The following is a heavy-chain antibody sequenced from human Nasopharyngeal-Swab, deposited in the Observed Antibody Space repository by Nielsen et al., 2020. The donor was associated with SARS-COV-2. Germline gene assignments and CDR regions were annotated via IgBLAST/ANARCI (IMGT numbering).Heavy chain of an antibody. CDR1: GYSFRTYG. V-gene: IGHV3-23*01. CDR3: VRDTPAMFAY. Sequence: GESLKISCVASGYSFRTYGMSWVRQAPGKGLEWVAAIVGSGDISGSGGNTYYADSVKGRFTISRDNAKNSLYLQMNSLRAEDTAVYYCVRDTPAMFAYWGQGTLVTVSS. J-gene: IGHJ4*02. CDR2: IVGSGDISGSGGNT.